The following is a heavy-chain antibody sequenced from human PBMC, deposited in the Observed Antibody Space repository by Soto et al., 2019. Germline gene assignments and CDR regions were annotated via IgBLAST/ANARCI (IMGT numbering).Heavy chain of an antibody. V-gene: IGHV1-58*01. Sequence: GASVKVSCKASGFTFTSSAVQWARQARGQRLEWIGWIVVGSGNTNYAQKFQERVTITRDMSTSTAYMELSSLRSEDTAVYYCAADSVCISTSCYEYYYYGMDVWGQGTTVTVSS. CDR2: IVVGSGNT. CDR3: AADSVCISTSCYEYYYYGMDV. D-gene: IGHD2-2*01. J-gene: IGHJ6*02. CDR1: GFTFTSSA.